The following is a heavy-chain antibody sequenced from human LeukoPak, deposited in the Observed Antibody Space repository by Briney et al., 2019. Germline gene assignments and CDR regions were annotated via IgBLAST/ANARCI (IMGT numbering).Heavy chain of an antibody. Sequence: GGSLRLSCAASGFTFSSYGMHWVRRAPGKGLEWLSLIYSDGNTQYVDSVKGRFTISRDNSQNTLYLQMNSLRAEDTAVYYCVRGSYTSTFNWGQGTLVTVSS. D-gene: IGHD6-13*01. CDR1: GFTFSSYG. CDR3: VRGSYTSTFN. CDR2: IYSDGNT. V-gene: IGHV3-NL1*01. J-gene: IGHJ4*02.